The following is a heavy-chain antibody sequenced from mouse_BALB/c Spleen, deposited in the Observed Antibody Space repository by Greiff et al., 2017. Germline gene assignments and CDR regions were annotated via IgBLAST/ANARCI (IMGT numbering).Heavy chain of an antibody. CDR1: GYSITSDYA. Sequence: EVKLLESGPGLVKPSQSLSLTCTVTGYSITSDYAWNWIRQFPGNKLEWMGYISYSGSTSYNPSLKSRISITRDTSKNQFFLQLNSVTTEDTATYYCARGGSRRYWYFDVWGAGTTVTVSS. J-gene: IGHJ1*01. CDR2: ISYSGST. D-gene: IGHD1-1*01. CDR3: ARGGSRRYWYFDV. V-gene: IGHV3-2*02.